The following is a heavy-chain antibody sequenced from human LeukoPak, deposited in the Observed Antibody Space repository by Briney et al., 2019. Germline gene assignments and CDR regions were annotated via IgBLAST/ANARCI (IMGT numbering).Heavy chain of an antibody. CDR2: ITGSGTST. CDR1: GFTFSNYA. CDR3: VIWGDYDVLTGYYVPEY. J-gene: IGHJ4*02. Sequence: PGASLRLSCVASGFTFSNYAMSWVRQAPGKGLEWVSAITGSGTSTYYADSLKGRFTISRDNSKNTVFLQMNSLRHEDTAIYYCVIWGDYDVLTGYYVPEYWGQGTLVTVSS. D-gene: IGHD3-9*01. V-gene: IGHV3-23*01.